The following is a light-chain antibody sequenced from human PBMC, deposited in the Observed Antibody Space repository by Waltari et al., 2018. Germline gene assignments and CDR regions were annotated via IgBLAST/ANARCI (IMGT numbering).Light chain of an antibody. V-gene: IGKV3-20*01. J-gene: IGKJ1*01. CDR3: QQYHSLPWT. Sequence: ENVLTQSPGTLSLSPGGTATLSCRASESIGADYLAWYQKKPGLAPRLLIYGASTRATGVPDRFSVNGSGTDFTLTISRLEPEDFAVYYCQQYHSLPWTFGQGTKVDIK. CDR1: ESIGADY. CDR2: GAS.